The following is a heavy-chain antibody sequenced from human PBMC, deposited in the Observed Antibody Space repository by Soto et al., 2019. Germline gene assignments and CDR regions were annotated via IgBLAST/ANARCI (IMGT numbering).Heavy chain of an antibody. J-gene: IGHJ4*02. CDR3: ARDPLPEIAFFDY. V-gene: IGHV3-11*01. CDR1: GFTFSDYY. Sequence: GGSLRLSCAASGFTFSDYYMSWIRQAPGKGLEWVSYISSSGSTIYYADSVKGRFTISRDNAKNSLYLQMNSLRAEDTAVYYCARDPLPEIAFFDYWGQGTLVTVSS. CDR2: ISSSGSTI. D-gene: IGHD3-3*02.